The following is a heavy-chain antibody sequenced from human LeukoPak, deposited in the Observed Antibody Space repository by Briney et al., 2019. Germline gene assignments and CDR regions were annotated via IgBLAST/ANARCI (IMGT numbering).Heavy chain of an antibody. D-gene: IGHD4-17*01. CDR1: GFTFSNAW. J-gene: IGHJ4*02. CDR2: IKSKTDGGTT. Sequence: GGSLRLSCAASGFTFSNAWMSWVRQAPGKGLEWAGRIKSKTDGGTTDYAAPVKGRFTISRDDSKNTLYLQMNSLKTEDTAVYYCTTDLYPNYGDYSLWDYWGQGTLVTVSS. V-gene: IGHV3-15*01. CDR3: TTDLYPNYGDYSLWDY.